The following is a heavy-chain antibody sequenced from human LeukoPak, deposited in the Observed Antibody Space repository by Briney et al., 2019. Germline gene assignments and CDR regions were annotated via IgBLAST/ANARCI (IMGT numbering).Heavy chain of an antibody. CDR3: ARDSSIMITFGGVIVENWFDP. J-gene: IGHJ5*02. Sequence: GASVKVSCKASGYTFTSYAMHWVRQAPGQRLEWMGWINASNGNTKYSQKFQGRVTITRDTSTSTAYMELSSLRSEDTAVYYCARDSSIMITFGGVIVENWFDPWGQGTLVTVSS. CDR2: INASNGNT. V-gene: IGHV1-3*01. CDR1: GYTFTSYA. D-gene: IGHD3-16*02.